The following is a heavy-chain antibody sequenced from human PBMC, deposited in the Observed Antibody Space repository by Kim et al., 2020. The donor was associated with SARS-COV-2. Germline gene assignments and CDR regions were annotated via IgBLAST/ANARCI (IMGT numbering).Heavy chain of an antibody. V-gene: IGHV4-61*02. J-gene: IGHJ6*02. CDR1: GGSISSGSYY. CDR2: IYTSGST. Sequence: SKTLSLTCTVSGGSISSGSYYWSWIRQPAGKGLEWIGRIYTSGSTNYNPSLKSRVTISVDTSKNQFSLKLSSVTAADTAVYYCARDIGTAAPYYYYGMDVWGQGTTVTVSS. D-gene: IGHD6-25*01. CDR3: ARDIGTAAPYYYYGMDV.